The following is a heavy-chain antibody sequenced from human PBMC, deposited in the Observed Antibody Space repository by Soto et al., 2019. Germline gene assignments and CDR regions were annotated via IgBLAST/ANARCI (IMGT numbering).Heavy chain of an antibody. CDR3: ARTTMIVAANQVWFDP. J-gene: IGHJ5*02. Sequence: SETLSLTCTVSGGSISSYYWSWIRQPPGKGLEWIGYIYYSGSTNYNPSLKSRVTISVDTSKNQFSLKLSSVTAAETAVYYCARTTMIVAANQVWFDPWGQGTLVTVSS. CDR2: IYYSGST. CDR1: GGSISSYY. D-gene: IGHD3-22*01. V-gene: IGHV4-59*01.